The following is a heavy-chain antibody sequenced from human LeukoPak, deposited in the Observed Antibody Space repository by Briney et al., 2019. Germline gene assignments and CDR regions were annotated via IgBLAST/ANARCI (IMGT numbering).Heavy chain of an antibody. Sequence: SETLSLTCAVSGGSISSSNWWSWVRQPPGKGLGWIGEIYHSGSTNYNPSLKSRVTISVDKSKNQFSLKLSSVTAADTAVYYCARDRSGWYGGYDYWGQGTLVTVSS. CDR3: ARDRSGWYGGYDY. D-gene: IGHD6-19*01. CDR1: GGSISSSNW. V-gene: IGHV4-4*02. CDR2: IYHSGST. J-gene: IGHJ4*02.